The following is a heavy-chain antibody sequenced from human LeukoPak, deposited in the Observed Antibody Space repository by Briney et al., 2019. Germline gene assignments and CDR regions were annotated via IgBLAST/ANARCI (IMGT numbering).Heavy chain of an antibody. V-gene: IGHV4-34*01. CDR3: AREKSITMVRGVPHPGFDP. J-gene: IGHJ5*02. CDR2: INHSGST. Sequence: PSETLSLTCAVYGGSFSGYYWSWIRQPPGKGLEWIGEINHSGSTNYNPSLKSRVTISVDTSKNRFSLKLSSVTAADTAVYYCAREKSITMVRGVPHPGFDPWSQGTLVTVSS. CDR1: GGSFSGYY. D-gene: IGHD3-10*01.